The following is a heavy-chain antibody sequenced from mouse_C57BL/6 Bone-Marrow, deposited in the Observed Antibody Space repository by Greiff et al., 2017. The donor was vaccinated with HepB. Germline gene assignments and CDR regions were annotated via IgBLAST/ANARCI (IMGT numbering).Heavy chain of an antibody. J-gene: IGHJ1*03. CDR2: ISSGGSYT. V-gene: IGHV5-6*01. Sequence: EVHLVESGGDLVKPGGSLKLSCAASGFTFSSYGMSWVRQTPDKRLEWVATISSGGSYTYYPDSVKGRFTISRDNAKNTLYLQMSSLKSEDTAMYYCARHGTGWEDWYFDVWGTGTTVTVSS. CDR3: ARHGTGWEDWYFDV. CDR1: GFTFSSYG. D-gene: IGHD4-1*01.